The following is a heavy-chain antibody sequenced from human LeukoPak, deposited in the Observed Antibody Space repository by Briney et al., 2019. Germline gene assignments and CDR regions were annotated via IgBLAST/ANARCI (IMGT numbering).Heavy chain of an antibody. CDR2: ISGSGGST. CDR1: GFTFSSYW. J-gene: IGHJ4*02. D-gene: IGHD2-2*01. Sequence: PGGSLRLSCAASGFTFSSYWMRWVRQAPGKGLEWVSAISGSGGSTYYADSVKGRFTISRDNSKNTLYLQMNSLRAEDTAVYYCAKVLSSTSWSDYWGQGTLVTVSS. CDR3: AKVLSSTSWSDY. V-gene: IGHV3-23*01.